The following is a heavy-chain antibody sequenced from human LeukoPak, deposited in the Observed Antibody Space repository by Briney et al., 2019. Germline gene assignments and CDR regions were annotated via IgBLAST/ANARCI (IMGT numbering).Heavy chain of an antibody. J-gene: IGHJ4*02. D-gene: IGHD5-24*01. V-gene: IGHV3-64D*06. Sequence: GGSLRLSCSASGFTFSRYAMHWVRQAPGKGLEYVSAISSNGGSTYYADSVKGRFTISRDNSKNTLYLQMSSLRAEDTAVYYCVKEGGGWLQSQFDYWGQGTLVIVSS. CDR3: VKEGGGWLQSQFDY. CDR1: GFTFSRYA. CDR2: ISSNGGST.